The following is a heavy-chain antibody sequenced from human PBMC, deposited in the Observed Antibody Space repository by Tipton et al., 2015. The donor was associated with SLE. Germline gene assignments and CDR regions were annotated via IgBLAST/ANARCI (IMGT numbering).Heavy chain of an antibody. Sequence: GLVKPSETLSLTCAVYGGSFSGYYWSWIRQPPGKGLEWIGEINHSGSTNYNPSLKSRVTLSVDTSKNQFSLKLSSVTAADTAVYYCTRDFCTTGSCYKGDSWGQGTLVSVSS. CDR1: GGSFSGYY. CDR2: INHSGST. J-gene: IGHJ4*02. CDR3: TRDFCTTGSCYKGDS. D-gene: IGHD3-10*01. V-gene: IGHV4-34*01.